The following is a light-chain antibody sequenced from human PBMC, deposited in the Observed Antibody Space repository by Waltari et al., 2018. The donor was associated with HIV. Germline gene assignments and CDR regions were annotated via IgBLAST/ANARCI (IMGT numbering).Light chain of an antibody. V-gene: IGKV3-15*01. J-gene: IGKJ3*01. CDR3: QQYQTWPLT. CDR1: QSVGTN. Sequence: VMTQSPVTLSVSPVERATLSCRASQSVGTNVTWYQRKSGQAPRLLIYGASTRATAIPARFSGSGSGTEFTLTITSLQSDDYATYYCQQYQTWPLTFGPGTTVDI. CDR2: GAS.